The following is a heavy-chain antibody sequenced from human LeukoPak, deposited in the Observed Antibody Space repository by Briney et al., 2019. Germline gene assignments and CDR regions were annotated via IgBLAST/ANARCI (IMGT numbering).Heavy chain of an antibody. J-gene: IGHJ6*03. V-gene: IGHV4-59*01. CDR3: ARGRVSSSTWYSTYYYYFYMDV. CDR2: IYYSGST. D-gene: IGHD4-11*01. Sequence: SETLSLTCTVSGGSISSYYWSWIRQPPGKGLEWIGYIYYSGSTNYNPSLTSRVTISVDTSKNQFSLRLRSVTAADTAVYFCARGRVSSSTWYSTYYYYFYMDVWGKGTTVTVSS. CDR1: GGSISSYY.